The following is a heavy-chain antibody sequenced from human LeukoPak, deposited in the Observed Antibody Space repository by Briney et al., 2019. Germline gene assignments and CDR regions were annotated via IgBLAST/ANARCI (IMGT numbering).Heavy chain of an antibody. CDR2: ISAYNGNT. D-gene: IGHD5-12*01. V-gene: IGHV1-18*01. CDR3: ARANVDIVATGGLYMDV. Sequence: GASVKVSCKASGYRFTSYAISWVRQAPGQGLEWMGWISAYNGNTNYAQKLQGRVTMTTDTSTSTAYMEPRSLRSDDTAVYYCARANVDIVATGGLYMDVWGKGTTVTVSS. CDR1: GYRFTSYA. J-gene: IGHJ6*03.